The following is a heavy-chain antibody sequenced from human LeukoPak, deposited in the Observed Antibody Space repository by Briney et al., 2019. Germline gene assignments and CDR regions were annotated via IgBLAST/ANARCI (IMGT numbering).Heavy chain of an antibody. CDR1: GGSLSGYY. D-gene: IGHD1-14*01. Sequence: TSESLSLTCAVSGGSLSGYYRSWIRQPPGKGLEWIGEINHSGSTNYNPSLKSRVTISVDTSKNQFSLKLSSVTAADTAVYYCASPHNAGAFDIWGQGTMVTVSS. J-gene: IGHJ3*02. V-gene: IGHV4-34*01. CDR3: ASPHNAGAFDI. CDR2: INHSGST.